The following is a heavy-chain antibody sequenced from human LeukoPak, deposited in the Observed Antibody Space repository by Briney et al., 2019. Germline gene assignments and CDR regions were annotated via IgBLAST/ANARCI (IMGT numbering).Heavy chain of an antibody. CDR2: IYTSGST. J-gene: IGHJ4*02. CDR3: ARDFSSQDYYDSSGYYHPFDY. D-gene: IGHD3-22*01. CDR1: GYSISSSNW. Sequence: SDTLSLTCAVSGYSISSSNWWGWIRQPPGKGLEWIGRIYTSGSTNYNPSLKSRVTMSVDTSKNQFSLKLSSVTAADTAVYYCARDFSSQDYYDSSGYYHPFDYWGQGTLVTVSS. V-gene: IGHV4-28*03.